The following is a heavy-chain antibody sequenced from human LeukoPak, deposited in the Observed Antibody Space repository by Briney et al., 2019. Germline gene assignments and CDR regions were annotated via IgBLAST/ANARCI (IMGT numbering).Heavy chain of an antibody. J-gene: IGHJ4*02. V-gene: IGHV1-2*02. CDR3: AKMLSDYSNYGGDDY. CDR1: GYTFTGPY. D-gene: IGHD4-11*01. CDR2: INPNSGDT. Sequence: ASVKVSCKASGYTFTGPYIHWVRQAPGQGFEWMGWINPNSGDTNYAQKFQGRVTMTRDTSISTAYMELSRLRSEDTAVYYCAKMLSDYSNYGGDDYWGQGTLVTVSS.